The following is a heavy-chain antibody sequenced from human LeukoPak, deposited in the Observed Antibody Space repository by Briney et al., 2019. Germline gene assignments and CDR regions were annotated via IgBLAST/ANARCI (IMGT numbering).Heavy chain of an antibody. CDR1: GFSISSSGVG. CDR3: AHSRRLRDCSGGSCYYFDY. Sequence: SGPTLVKPTQTLTLTCTFSGFSISSSGVGAGWIRQPPGRALEWLALIYWDDDKRYSPSLKNRLTITRDTSKSQVVLTMTNLDPVDAATYYCAHSRRLRDCSGGSCYYFDYWGQGTLVTVSS. J-gene: IGHJ4*02. D-gene: IGHD2-15*01. V-gene: IGHV2-5*02. CDR2: IYWDDDK.